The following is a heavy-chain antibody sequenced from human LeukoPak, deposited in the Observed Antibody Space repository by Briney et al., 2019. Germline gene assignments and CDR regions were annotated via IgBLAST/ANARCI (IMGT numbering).Heavy chain of an antibody. D-gene: IGHD6-19*01. J-gene: IGHJ4*02. CDR2: IYHSGST. Sequence: SGTLSLTCAVSGYSISSGYYWGWIRPPPGKGLEWIGRIYHSGSTYYNPSLKSRVTISVDTSKNQFSLKLSSVTAADTAVYYCARKGVAVASFDYWGQGTLVTVSS. CDR3: ARKGVAVASFDY. V-gene: IGHV4-38-2*01. CDR1: GYSISSGYY.